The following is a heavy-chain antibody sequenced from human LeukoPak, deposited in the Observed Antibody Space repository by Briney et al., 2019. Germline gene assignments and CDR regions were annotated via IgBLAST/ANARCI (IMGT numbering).Heavy chain of an antibody. CDR2: INHSGST. CDR3: ARGRKNYYDSSGQIYFDY. V-gene: IGHV4-34*01. J-gene: IGHJ4*02. D-gene: IGHD3-22*01. Sequence: PSETLSLTCAVYGGSFSGYYWSWIRQPPGKGLEWIGEINHSGSTNYNPSLKSRVTISVDTSKNQFSLKLSSVTAADTAVYYCARGRKNYYDSSGQIYFDYWGQGTLVTVSS. CDR1: GGSFSGYY.